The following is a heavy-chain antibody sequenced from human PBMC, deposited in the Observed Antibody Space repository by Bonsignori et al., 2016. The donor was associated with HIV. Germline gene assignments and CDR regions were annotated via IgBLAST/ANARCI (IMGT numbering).Heavy chain of an antibody. V-gene: IGHV3-21*01. J-gene: IGHJ4*02. CDR2: ISSSSSYI. Sequence: GESLKISCAASGFTFSSYSMNWVRQAPGKGLEWVSSISSSSSYIYYADSVKGRFTISRDNAKNSLYLQMNSLRAEDTAVYYCAREGFYSSSDVDYWGQGTLVTVSS. D-gene: IGHD6-6*01. CDR1: GFTFSSYS. CDR3: AREGFYSSSDVDY.